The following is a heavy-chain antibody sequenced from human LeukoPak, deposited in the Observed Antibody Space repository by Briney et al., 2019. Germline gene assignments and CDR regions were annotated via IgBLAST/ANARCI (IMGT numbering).Heavy chain of an antibody. Sequence: PGGSLRLSCAPSGFNFRRYAMSGVRQAPGKGLEWVSAIGGSDDITYYADSVRGRFTISRDNYKNTLYTQMNSLRAEDTSTYHCARLSEELLDYYAFDLWGKGTTVTVSS. CDR2: IGGSDDIT. CDR1: GFNFRRYA. V-gene: IGHV3-23*01. CDR3: ARLSEELLDYYAFDL. J-gene: IGHJ6*04. D-gene: IGHD3-10*01.